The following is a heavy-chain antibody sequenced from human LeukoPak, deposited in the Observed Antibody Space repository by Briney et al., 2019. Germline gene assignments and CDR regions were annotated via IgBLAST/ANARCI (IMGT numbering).Heavy chain of an antibody. D-gene: IGHD5/OR15-5a*01. J-gene: IGHJ6*03. Sequence: SGGSLKLSCAVSGFTFTTYGIHWVRQAPGQGLEGVALISPDGIIQYYADSVRGRFTISRDNSKNTVYLQMHSLSADDAAVYYCARRKRGYSVYNYMDVWGKGTTVTVSS. CDR3: ARRKRGYSVYNYMDV. CDR1: GFTFTTYG. V-gene: IGHV3-30*03. CDR2: ISPDGIIQ.